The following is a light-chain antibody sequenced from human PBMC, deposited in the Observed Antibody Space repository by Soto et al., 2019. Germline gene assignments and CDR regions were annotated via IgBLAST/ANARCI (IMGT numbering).Light chain of an antibody. V-gene: IGKV3-15*01. CDR1: QSVGRN. Sequence: EIVMTQSPATLSVSPGERATLSCRASQSVGRNLAWYQQKPGQAPRLLIYGASTRATGIPARFSGSGSGTEFPLSISSLQSEDFAIYFCQQYNNWPPDRTFGQGTKVEIK. CDR3: QQYNNWPPDRT. CDR2: GAS. J-gene: IGKJ1*01.